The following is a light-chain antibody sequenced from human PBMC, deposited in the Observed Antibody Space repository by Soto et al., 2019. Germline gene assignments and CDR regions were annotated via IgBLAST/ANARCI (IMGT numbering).Light chain of an antibody. V-gene: IGLV1-40*01. Sequence: QSVLTQSPPVSGAPGQRVTISCTGSSSNIGAGYDVHWYQQFPGTAPKLLIYANTNRPSGVPDRFSGSKSGTSASLAITGLQPEDEAEYYCSSYTNINTRACVFGTGTKLTVL. CDR3: SSYTNINTRACV. CDR1: SSNIGAGYD. J-gene: IGLJ1*01. CDR2: ANT.